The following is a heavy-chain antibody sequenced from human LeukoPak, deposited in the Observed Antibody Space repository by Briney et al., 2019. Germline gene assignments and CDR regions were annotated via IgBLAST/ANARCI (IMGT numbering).Heavy chain of an antibody. J-gene: IGHJ4*02. CDR3: ARDPYYYDSSGYYYAYPG. D-gene: IGHD3-22*01. CDR2: IYYSGST. V-gene: IGHV4-39*02. CDR1: GGSISSSSYY. Sequence: PSETLSLTCTVSGGSISSSSYYWGWVRQPPGKGLEWIGSIYYSGSTYYNPSLKSRVTISVDTSKSQFSLKLSSVTAADTAVYYCARDPYYYDSSGYYYAYPGWGQGTLVTVSS.